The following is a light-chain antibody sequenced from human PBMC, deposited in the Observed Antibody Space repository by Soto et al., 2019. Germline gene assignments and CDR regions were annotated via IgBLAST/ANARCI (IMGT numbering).Light chain of an antibody. CDR2: TNN. CDR1: SSNIGSNT. CDR3: AAWDDSLNGVI. J-gene: IGLJ2*01. V-gene: IGLV1-44*01. Sequence: QSVLTQPPSASETPGQRVTTSCSGSSSNIGSNTVNWYQQLPGTAPKLLIYTNNQRPSGVPDRFSGSKSGTSASLAISGLQSEDEADYYCAAWDDSLNGVIFGGGTKLTVL.